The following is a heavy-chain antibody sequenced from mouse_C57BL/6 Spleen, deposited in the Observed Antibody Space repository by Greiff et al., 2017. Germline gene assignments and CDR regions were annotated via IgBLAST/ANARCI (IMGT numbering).Heavy chain of an antibody. CDR1: GYTFTSYG. J-gene: IGHJ4*01. D-gene: IGHD1-1*01. CDR2: IYPRSGNT. V-gene: IGHV1-81*01. Sequence: QVQLKESGAELARPGASVKLSCKASGYTFTSYGISWVKQRTGQGLEWIGEIYPRSGNTYYNEKFKGKATLTADKSSSTAYMELRSLTSEDSAVYFCARSGITTVVARRAMDYWGQGTSVTVSS. CDR3: ARSGITTVVARRAMDY.